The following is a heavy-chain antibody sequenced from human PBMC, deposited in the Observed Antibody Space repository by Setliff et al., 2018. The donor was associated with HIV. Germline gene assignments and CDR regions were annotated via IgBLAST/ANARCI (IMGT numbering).Heavy chain of an antibody. CDR1: GGSLSSDNFY. Sequence: NPSETLSLTCTVSGGSLSSDNFYWGWIRQPAGKGLEWIGRISASGTTNYSPSLRSRVTISVDTSKSQFSLKLSSVTAADTAVYYCARDRIQRAFDPWGQGTLVTVSS. V-gene: IGHV4-61*02. CDR3: ARDRIQRAFDP. J-gene: IGHJ5*02. CDR2: ISASGTT. D-gene: IGHD2-15*01.